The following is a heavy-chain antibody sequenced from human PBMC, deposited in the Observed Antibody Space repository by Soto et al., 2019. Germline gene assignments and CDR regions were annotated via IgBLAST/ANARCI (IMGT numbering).Heavy chain of an antibody. CDR2: IYYSGST. V-gene: IGHV4-59*01. J-gene: IGHJ4*02. CDR1: DDSISSYY. D-gene: IGHD3-10*01. CDR3: ARTYASGRVFDY. Sequence: SETLSLTCTVSDDSISSYYWTWIRQPPGKGLEWIGYIYYSGSTTYNPSLKSRVTTSVDTSKNQFSLKLSSVTAADTAVYYCARTYASGRVFDYWGQGTLGTVSS.